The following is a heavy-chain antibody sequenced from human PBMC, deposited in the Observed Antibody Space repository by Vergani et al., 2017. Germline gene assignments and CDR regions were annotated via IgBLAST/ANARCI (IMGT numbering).Heavy chain of an antibody. D-gene: IGHD3-9*01. CDR2: INPSGGQT. CDR3: ARGDYSIWTYYRY. J-gene: IGHJ4*02. V-gene: IGHV1-46*03. CDR1: GYTLSNYY. Sequence: QVQVVPSGAEVKKSGASVKVSCKTPGYTLSNYYMHWVRQAPGQGLEWMGIINPSGGQTNYAKKFQGRVTITRDTSTSTSYMELGSLVSEDTTIYYCARGDYSIWTYYRYWGQGTLVTVSA.